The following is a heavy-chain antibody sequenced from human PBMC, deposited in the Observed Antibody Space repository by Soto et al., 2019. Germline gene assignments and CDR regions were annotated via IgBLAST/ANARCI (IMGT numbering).Heavy chain of an antibody. D-gene: IGHD6-13*01. Sequence: PGESLKISCKGSGYTFTSYSIGWVRQMPGKGLEWMGIIYPGDSDTRYSPSFQGQVTISADKSISTAYLQWSSLKASDTAMYYCARRTDYSGDYWGHGTLVTCSS. CDR3: ARRTDYSGDY. V-gene: IGHV5-51*01. CDR1: GYTFTSYS. J-gene: IGHJ4*01. CDR2: IYPGDSDT.